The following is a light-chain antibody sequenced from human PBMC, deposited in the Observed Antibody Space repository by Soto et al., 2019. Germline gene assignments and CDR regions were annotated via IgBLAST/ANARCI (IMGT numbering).Light chain of an antibody. CDR1: QSVSSY. Sequence: EIVLTQSPATLSLSPGERATLSCRASQSVSSYLAWYQQKPGQAPTLLIYDASNRATGIPARFSGSGSGTDFTLTISSLEPEEFAVYYCQQRSNWPRTFGQGTKVDIK. CDR3: QQRSNWPRT. CDR2: DAS. J-gene: IGKJ1*01. V-gene: IGKV3-11*01.